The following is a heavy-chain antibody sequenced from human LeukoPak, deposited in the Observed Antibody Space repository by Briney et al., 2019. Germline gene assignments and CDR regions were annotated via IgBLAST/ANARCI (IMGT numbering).Heavy chain of an antibody. CDR3: ARDKGGTAYYYYGMDV. CDR2: IIPILGIA. D-gene: IGHD3-16*01. J-gene: IGHJ6*02. V-gene: IGHV1-69*04. Sequence: SVKVSCKASGGTFSSYAISWVRQAPGQGLEWMGRIIPILGIANYAQKFQGRVTITADKSTSTAYMELSSLRSEDAAVYYCARDKGGTAYYYYGMDVWGQGTTVTVSS. CDR1: GGTFSSYA.